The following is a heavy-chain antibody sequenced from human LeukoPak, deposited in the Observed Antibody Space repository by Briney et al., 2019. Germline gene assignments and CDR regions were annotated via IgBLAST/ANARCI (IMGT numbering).Heavy chain of an antibody. CDR3: ARGEYDLLGDY. Sequence: ASVKVSCKTSGYTFSSHSMNWVRQAPGQGLEWLGWISPYNGNTKYAQKIQGRATMTTDTSTSTAYLELRSLRSDDMAVYYCARGEYDLLGDYWGQGTLVTVSS. D-gene: IGHD3-10*01. V-gene: IGHV1-18*03. CDR1: GYTFSSHS. CDR2: ISPYNGNT. J-gene: IGHJ4*02.